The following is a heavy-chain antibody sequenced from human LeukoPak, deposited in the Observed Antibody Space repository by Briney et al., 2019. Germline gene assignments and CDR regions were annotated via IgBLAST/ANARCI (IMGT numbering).Heavy chain of an antibody. CDR2: INPNSGGT. D-gene: IGHD1-26*01. CDR3: ARDPGSRRYFDL. CDR1: GYTFTGYY. J-gene: IGHJ2*01. Sequence: ASVKVSCKASGYTFTGYYMHWVRQAPGQGLEWMGRINPNSGGTNYAQKFQGRVTMTRDTSISTAYMELRSLRSDDTAVYYCARDPGSRRYFDLWGRGTLVTVSS. V-gene: IGHV1-2*06.